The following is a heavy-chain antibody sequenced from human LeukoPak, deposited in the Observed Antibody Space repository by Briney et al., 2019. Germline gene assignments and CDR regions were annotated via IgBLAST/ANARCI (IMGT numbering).Heavy chain of an antibody. V-gene: IGHV3-64*04. D-gene: IGHD3-10*01. CDR1: GFTFSRYA. CDR3: AKTYGSGSLSTYWYFDL. J-gene: IGHJ2*01. CDR2: ISSNGGST. Sequence: PGGSLRLSCSVSGFTFSRYAMHWVRQTPGKGLEHVSGISSNGGSTYYADSVKGRFTISRDNSKNTLFLQMNSLRAEDTAVYYCAKTYGSGSLSTYWYFDLWGRGTLVTVSS.